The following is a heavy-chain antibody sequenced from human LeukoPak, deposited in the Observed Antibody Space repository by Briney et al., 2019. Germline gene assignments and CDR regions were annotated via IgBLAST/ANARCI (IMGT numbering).Heavy chain of an antibody. CDR1: GFTFTDYW. CDR2: IYPDASYV. J-gene: IGHJ4*02. V-gene: IGHV5-51*01. CDR3: VRRNYYGSGSHYSHFDY. Sequence: GESLQISCKGFGFTFTDYWIGGVRQLPGKGLEGMGNIYPDASYVRYTPSFRGQVTLSAAKSISTASLQWTYLRASDTAIYYCVRRNYYGSGSHYSHFDYWGQGALVTVSS. D-gene: IGHD3-10*01.